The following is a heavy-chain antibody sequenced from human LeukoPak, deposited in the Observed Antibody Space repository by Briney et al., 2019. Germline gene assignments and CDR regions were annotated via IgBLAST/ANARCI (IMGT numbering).Heavy chain of an antibody. CDR1: GFTFSSYS. CDR3: ARANTPGRDCHDY. J-gene: IGHJ4*02. D-gene: IGHD1/OR15-1a*01. Sequence: GGSLRLSCAASGFTFSSYSMNWVRQAPGKGLEWVSSISSSSSYIYYADSVRGRFTISRDNAKNSLYLQMNSLRAEDTAVYYCARANTPGRDCHDYWGQGTLVTVSS. V-gene: IGHV3-21*01. CDR2: ISSSSSYI.